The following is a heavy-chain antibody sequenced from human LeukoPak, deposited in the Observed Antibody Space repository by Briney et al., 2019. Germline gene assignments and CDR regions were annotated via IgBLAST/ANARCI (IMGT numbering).Heavy chain of an antibody. V-gene: IGHV3-15*01. CDR1: GFSFGDYA. CDR3: TTDFPDYFHS. J-gene: IGHJ4*02. Sequence: GGSLRLSCTTSGFSFGDYAMSWVRQAPGKGLEWVGHIKRKINGGTADYAAPVKGRFTISRDDSKNTLYLQVNSLKIEDTAVYYCTTDFPDYFHSWGQGTLVTVSS. CDR2: IKRKINGGTA.